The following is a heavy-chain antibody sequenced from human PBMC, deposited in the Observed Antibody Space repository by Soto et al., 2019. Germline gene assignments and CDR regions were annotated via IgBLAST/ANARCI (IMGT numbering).Heavy chain of an antibody. J-gene: IGHJ5*02. V-gene: IGHV1-2*04. CDR2: INPNSGGT. CDR3: ARSRDSNYWFDP. Sequence: ASVKVYCKASGYTFTGYYMHWVRQAPGQGLEWMGWINPNSGGTNYAQKFQGWVTMTRDTSISTAYMELSRLRSDDTAVYYCARSRDSNYWFDPWGQGTLVTVSS. CDR1: GYTFTGYY. D-gene: IGHD4-4*01.